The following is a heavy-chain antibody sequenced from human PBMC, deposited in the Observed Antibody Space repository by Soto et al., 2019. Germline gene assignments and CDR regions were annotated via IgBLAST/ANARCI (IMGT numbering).Heavy chain of an antibody. CDR2: IGPARGAT. CDR3: GRGRSGQIVVFY. Sequence: RGSVKVSCKASGYSFTGHYIHWVRQAPEQGPEWMGEIGPARGATRYSKRFQGRVTMTTDMSITTVYMELNNLSPDDTAVYYCGRGRSGQIVVFYWGQGTPVTVSS. V-gene: IGHV1-2*02. CDR1: GYSFTGHY. J-gene: IGHJ4*02. D-gene: IGHD1-26*01.